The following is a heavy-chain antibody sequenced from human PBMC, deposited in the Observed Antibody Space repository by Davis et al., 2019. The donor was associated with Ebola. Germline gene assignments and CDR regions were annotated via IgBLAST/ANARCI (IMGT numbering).Heavy chain of an antibody. Sequence: PGGSLRLSCVASGFSFSDYAMHWVRQAPGKGLERVVDIWFDGNNKFYGDSVKGRSTISRDNSKNTVYLQMNSLRADDTAVYYCARGQRLSEYWGLGTLVTVSS. V-gene: IGHV3-33*01. CDR3: ARGQRLSEY. CDR1: GFSFSDYA. CDR2: IWFDGNNK. J-gene: IGHJ4*02.